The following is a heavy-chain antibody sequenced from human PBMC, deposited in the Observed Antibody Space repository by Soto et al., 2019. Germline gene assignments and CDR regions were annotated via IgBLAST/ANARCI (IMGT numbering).Heavy chain of an antibody. D-gene: IGHD3-22*01. CDR3: ARDWYYYDSSGKVDAFDI. V-gene: IGHV3-53*01. CDR2: IYSGGST. CDR1: GGSISSGDYY. Sequence: ETLSLTCTVSGGSISSGDYYWSWIRQPPGKGLEWVSVIYSGGSTYYADSVKGRFTISRDNSKNTLYLQMNSLRAEDTAVYYCARDWYYYDSSGKVDAFDIWGQGTMVTVSS. J-gene: IGHJ3*02.